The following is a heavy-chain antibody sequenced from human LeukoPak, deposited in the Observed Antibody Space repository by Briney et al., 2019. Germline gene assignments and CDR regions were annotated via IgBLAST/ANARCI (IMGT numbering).Heavy chain of an antibody. CDR2: ISSSSSYI. CDR1: GFTFSSYS. V-gene: IGHV3-21*01. D-gene: IGHD3-22*01. J-gene: IGHJ4*02. CDR3: ARMWRSGYYLDY. Sequence: GGSLRLSCAASGFTFSSYSMNWVRQAPGKGLEWVSSISSSSSYIYYADSVKGRFTISRDNAKNSLYLQMNSLGAEDTAVYYCARMWRSGYYLDYWGQGTLVTVSS.